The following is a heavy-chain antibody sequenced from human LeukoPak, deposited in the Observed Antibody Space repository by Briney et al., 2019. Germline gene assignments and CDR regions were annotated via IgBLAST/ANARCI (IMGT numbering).Heavy chain of an antibody. V-gene: IGHV3-30*02. CDR1: GFTFSSYG. CDR3: AKARYSSGWYLDY. J-gene: IGHJ4*02. D-gene: IGHD6-19*01. CDR2: IRYDGSNK. Sequence: PGGSLRLSCAASGFTFSSYGMHWVRQAPGEGLEWVAFIRYDGSNKYYADSVKGRFTISRDNSKNTLYLQMNSLRAEDTAVYYCAKARYSSGWYLDYWGQGTLVTVSS.